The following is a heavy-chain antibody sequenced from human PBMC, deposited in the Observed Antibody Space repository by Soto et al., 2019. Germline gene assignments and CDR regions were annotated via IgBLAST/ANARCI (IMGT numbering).Heavy chain of an antibody. CDR2: IYYSGST. V-gene: IGHV4-59*01. D-gene: IGHD2-15*01. Sequence: QVQLQESGPGLVKPSETLSLTCTVSGGSISSYYWSWIRQPPGKGLEWIGYIYYSGSTNYNPSLKSRVIISVDTSKNQFSLKLISVTAADTAVYYCARDDRCSGGSCYSSFYYYYGMDVWGQGTTVTVSS. J-gene: IGHJ6*02. CDR1: GGSISSYY. CDR3: ARDDRCSGGSCYSSFYYYYGMDV.